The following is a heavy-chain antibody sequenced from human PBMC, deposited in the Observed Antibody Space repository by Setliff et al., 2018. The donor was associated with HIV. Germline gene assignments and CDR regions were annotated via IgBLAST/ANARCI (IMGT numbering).Heavy chain of an antibody. Sequence: PSETLSLTCTLSGGSVSSSGYYWGWIRQSPGKGLEWIGSIYHSGSTYNNPSLKSRVTISVDTSKNQFSLKLTSVTAADTAVYYCARRNVVVPAALDYWGQGTLVTVSS. D-gene: IGHD2-2*01. CDR1: GGSVSSSGYY. V-gene: IGHV4-39*07. CDR3: ARRNVVVPAALDY. J-gene: IGHJ4*02. CDR2: IYHSGST.